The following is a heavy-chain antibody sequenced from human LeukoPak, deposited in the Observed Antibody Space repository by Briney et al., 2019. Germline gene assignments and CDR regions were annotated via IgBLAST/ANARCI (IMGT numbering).Heavy chain of an antibody. CDR2: IYYSGST. CDR3: ARFSPRAMGNYLDF. D-gene: IGHD7-27*01. J-gene: IGHJ4*02. Sequence: SETLSLTCTVSGGAISNSNYYWGWIRQPPGKGLEWIGSIYYSGSTYYNPSLKSRVTISVDTSKNQFSPKLDSVTAADTAVYYCARFSPRAMGNYLDFWGQGTLVTVSS. CDR1: GGAISNSNYY. V-gene: IGHV4-39*07.